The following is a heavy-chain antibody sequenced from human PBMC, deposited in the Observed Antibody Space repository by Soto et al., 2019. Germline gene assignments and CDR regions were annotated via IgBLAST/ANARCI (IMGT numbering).Heavy chain of an antibody. CDR2: IIPSFGTA. D-gene: IGHD3-16*02. Sequence: QVQLVQSGAEVKKPGSSVKVSCKASGGTFSSYAISWVRQAPGQGLEWMGGIIPSFGTANYAQKFQGRVTITADESTSTAYMELSSLRSEDTAVYYCAREVGDYVWGSYRPLGYWGQGTLVTVSS. V-gene: IGHV1-69*01. J-gene: IGHJ4*02. CDR1: GGTFSSYA. CDR3: AREVGDYVWGSYRPLGY.